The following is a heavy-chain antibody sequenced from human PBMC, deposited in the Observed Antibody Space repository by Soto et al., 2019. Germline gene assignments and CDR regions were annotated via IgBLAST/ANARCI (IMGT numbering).Heavy chain of an antibody. J-gene: IGHJ4*02. CDR3: ARPIPYSSGWPFDY. D-gene: IGHD6-19*01. CDR2: ISSSSSYI. CDR1: GFTFSSYS. V-gene: IGHV3-21*01. Sequence: RRLSCAASGFTFSSYSMNWVRQAPGKGLEWVSSISSSSSYIYYADSVKGRFTISRDNAKNSLYLQMNSLRAEDTAVYYCARPIPYSSGWPFDYWGQGTLVTVSS.